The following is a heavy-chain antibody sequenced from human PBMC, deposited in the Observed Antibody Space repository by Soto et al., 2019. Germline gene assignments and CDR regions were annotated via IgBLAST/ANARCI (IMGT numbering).Heavy chain of an antibody. V-gene: IGHV1-69*01. CDR3: ARASGAGGATYWFDP. CDR1: GGTFSSYA. CDR2: IIPIFGTA. J-gene: IGHJ5*02. D-gene: IGHD1-26*01. Sequence: QVQLVQSGAEVKKPGSSVKVSCKASGGTFSSYAISWVRQAPGQGLEWMGGIIPIFGTANYAQKFEGRVTITADETTSTAYMKLSSLRSADTGVYYWARASGAGGATYWFDPWGQETLVTVSS.